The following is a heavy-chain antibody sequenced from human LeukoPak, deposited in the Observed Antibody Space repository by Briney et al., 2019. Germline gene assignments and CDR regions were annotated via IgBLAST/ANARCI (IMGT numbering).Heavy chain of an antibody. CDR1: GGSISSYY. CDR3: ARTVDGSGYYWDY. CDR2: IYYSGST. V-gene: IGHV4-59*01. Sequence: SETLSLTCTVSGGSISSYYWSWIRQPPGKGLEWIGYIYYSGSTNYNPSLKSRVTISVDTSKNQFSLKLSSVTAADTAVYYCARTVDGSGYYWDYWGQGTLVTVSS. D-gene: IGHD3-22*01. J-gene: IGHJ4*02.